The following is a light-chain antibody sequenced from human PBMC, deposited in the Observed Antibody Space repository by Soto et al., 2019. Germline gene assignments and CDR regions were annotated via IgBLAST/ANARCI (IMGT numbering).Light chain of an antibody. CDR1: QSVSNY. CDR3: QQRSKWPLT. J-gene: IGKJ4*01. Sequence: EIVLTQSPATQSLSPGERATLSCRASQSVSNYLAWYQQKSGQAPRLLIYDASNRATGIPARFSGSGSGTDFTLTISSLEPEDFAVYYCQQRSKWPLTFGGGTKVEIK. V-gene: IGKV3-11*01. CDR2: DAS.